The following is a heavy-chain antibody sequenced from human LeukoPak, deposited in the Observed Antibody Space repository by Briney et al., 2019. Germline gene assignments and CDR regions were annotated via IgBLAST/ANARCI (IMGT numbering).Heavy chain of an antibody. D-gene: IGHD2-15*01. J-gene: IGHJ4*02. CDR2: INTNTGNP. Sequence: ASVKVSCKASGYTFTNYAMNWVRQAPGQGLEWVGWINTNTGNPTYAQGFTGRFVFSLDTSVSTAYLQISSLKAEDTAVYYCASSIVVVVAATPWAPYFDYWGQGTLVTVSS. CDR3: ASSIVVVVAATPWAPYFDY. CDR1: GYTFTNYA. V-gene: IGHV7-4-1*02.